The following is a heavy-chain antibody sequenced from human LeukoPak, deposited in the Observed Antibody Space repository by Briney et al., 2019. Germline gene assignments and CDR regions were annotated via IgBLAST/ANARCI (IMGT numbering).Heavy chain of an antibody. V-gene: IGHV4-39*07. Sequence: SETLSLTCTVSGGSISSSSYYWGWIRQPPGKGLEWIGSIYYSGSTYYNPSLKSRVTISVDTSKNQFSLKLSSVTAADAAVYYCARGRSSGWYSVYYYYYMDVWGKGTTVTVSS. CDR2: IYYSGST. CDR1: GGSISSSSYY. CDR3: ARGRSSGWYSVYYYYYMDV. D-gene: IGHD6-19*01. J-gene: IGHJ6*03.